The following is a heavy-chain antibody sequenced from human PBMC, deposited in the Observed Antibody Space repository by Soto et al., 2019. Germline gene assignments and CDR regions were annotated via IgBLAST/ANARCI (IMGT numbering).Heavy chain of an antibody. J-gene: IGHJ4*02. Sequence: VGSLRLSCAASGFTFSSYAMSWVRQAPGKGLEWVSAISGSGGSTYYADSVKGRFTISRDNSKNTLYLQMNSLRAEDTAVYYCAKRLTGYCSSTSCSYFDYWGQGTLVTV. CDR2: ISGSGGST. D-gene: IGHD2-2*01. CDR1: GFTFSSYA. CDR3: AKRLTGYCSSTSCSYFDY. V-gene: IGHV3-23*01.